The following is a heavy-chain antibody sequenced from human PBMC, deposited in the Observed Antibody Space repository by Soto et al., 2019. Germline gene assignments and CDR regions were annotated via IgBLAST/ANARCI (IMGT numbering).Heavy chain of an antibody. CDR2: IYPGDSDT. Sequence: PGESLKISCKGSGYSFTSYWIAWVRQMPGKGLEWMGIIYPGDSDTRYNPSFQGQVTISSDKSITTAYLQWSSLKASDTAMYYNARPPSGAEGGSRWYFDVWGRGTLVTVSS. D-gene: IGHD6-13*01. V-gene: IGHV5-51*01. CDR1: GYSFTSYW. CDR3: ARPPSGAEGGSRWYFDV. J-gene: IGHJ2*01.